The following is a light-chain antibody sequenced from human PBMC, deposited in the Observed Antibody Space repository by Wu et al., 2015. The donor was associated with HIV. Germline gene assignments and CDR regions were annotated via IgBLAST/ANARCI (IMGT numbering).Light chain of an antibody. Sequence: EIVMTQSPATLSVSPGERATLSCRASQSVNSNLAWYQHKPGQAPRLLIYHSSTRATGISDRFSGSGSGTDFTLTVDRLEPEDFAVYYCQQRSSWPPTFGGGTKVEIK. J-gene: IGKJ4*01. CDR1: QSVNSN. CDR2: HSS. V-gene: IGKV3D-20*02. CDR3: QQRSSWPPT.